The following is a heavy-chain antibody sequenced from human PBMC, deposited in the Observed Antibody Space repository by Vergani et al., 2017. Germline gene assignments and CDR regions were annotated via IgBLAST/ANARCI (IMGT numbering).Heavy chain of an antibody. CDR1: GFTFSSYA. CDR3: AKDRITYYYDSSGYSPETH. J-gene: IGHJ4*02. D-gene: IGHD3-22*01. V-gene: IGHV3-23*01. CDR2: ISGSGGST. Sequence: EVQLLESGGGLVQPGGSLILSCAASGFTFSSYAMSWVRQAPGKGLEWVSAISGSGGSTYYADSVKGRFTISRDNSKNTLYLQMNSLIAEDTAVYYCAKDRITYYYDSSGYSPETHWGEGTLVTVSS.